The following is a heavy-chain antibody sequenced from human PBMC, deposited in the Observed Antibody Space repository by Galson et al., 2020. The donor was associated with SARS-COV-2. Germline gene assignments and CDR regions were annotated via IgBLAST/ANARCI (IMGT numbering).Heavy chain of an antibody. CDR3: AHGRTYYYESSGYIPDCYFDY. CDR2: IYWNDDQ. V-gene: IGHV2-5*01. D-gene: IGHD3-22*01. Sequence: SGPTLVKPTQTPPLTSPFSEFSLSTSGVGVGWIRQPPGKALEWLALIYWNDDQRSSPSLKSRLTITKDTSKNQVGLTMTNMDPVDTATYYCAHGRTYYYESSGYIPDCYFDYWGQGTLVTVSS. CDR1: EFSLSTSGVG. J-gene: IGHJ4*02.